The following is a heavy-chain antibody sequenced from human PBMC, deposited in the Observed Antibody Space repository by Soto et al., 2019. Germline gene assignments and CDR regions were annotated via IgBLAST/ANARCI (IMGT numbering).Heavy chain of an antibody. CDR3: ARAHWQSDASLDD. J-gene: IGHJ4*02. D-gene: IGHD3-3*02. CDR2: ISSSSSTI. V-gene: IGHV3-48*02. CDR1: GFTFSIYN. Sequence: EVQLVESGGGLVQPGGSLRLSCAASGFTFSIYNMNWVRQAPGKGLEWVSYISSSSSTIYYADSVKGRFTISRDNAKNSLYLQMSSLRDEDTAVYYCARAHWQSDASLDDWGQGTLVTVSS.